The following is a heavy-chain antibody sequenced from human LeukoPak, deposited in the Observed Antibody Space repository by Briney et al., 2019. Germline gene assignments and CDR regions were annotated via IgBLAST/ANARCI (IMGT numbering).Heavy chain of an antibody. J-gene: IGHJ3*02. V-gene: IGHV3-33*01. CDR3: ARVPVTLGAFDI. CDR1: GFTFSSYG. Sequence: GGSLRLSCAASGFTFSSYGMHWVRQAPGKGLEWVAVIWYDGSNKYYADSVKGRFTISRDNSKNTLYLQMNSLRAEDTAVYYCARVPVTLGAFDIWGQGTMVTVSS. D-gene: IGHD4-4*01. CDR2: IWYDGSNK.